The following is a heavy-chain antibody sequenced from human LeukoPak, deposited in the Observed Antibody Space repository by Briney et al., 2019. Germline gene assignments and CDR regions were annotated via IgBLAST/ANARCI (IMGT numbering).Heavy chain of an antibody. CDR2: IYYSGST. CDR1: GGSISSYY. V-gene: IGHV4-59*01. Sequence: TSSETLSLTCTVSGGSISSYYWSWIRQPPGKGLEWIGYIYYSGSTNYNPSLKSRVTISVDTSKNQFSLKLGSVTAADTAVYYCARGEYYFDYWGQGTLVTVSS. CDR3: ARGEYYFDY. D-gene: IGHD3-10*01. J-gene: IGHJ4*02.